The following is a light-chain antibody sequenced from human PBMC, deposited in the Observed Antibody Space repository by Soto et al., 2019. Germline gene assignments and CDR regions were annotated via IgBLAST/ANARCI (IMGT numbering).Light chain of an antibody. CDR2: EGS. V-gene: IGLV2-23*01. CDR1: SSDVGSYKL. Sequence: QSVLTQPASVSGSPGQSITISCTGTSSDVGSYKLVSWYQQHPGKAPKLMIYEGSKRPSGVSNRFSGSKSGNTASLTISGLQAEDEADYYCCSSASSSPLYGFGTGTKVTVL. CDR3: CSSASSSPLYG. J-gene: IGLJ1*01.